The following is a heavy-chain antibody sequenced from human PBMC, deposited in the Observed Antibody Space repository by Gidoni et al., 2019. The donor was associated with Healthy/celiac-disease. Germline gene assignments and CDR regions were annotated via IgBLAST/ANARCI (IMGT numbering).Heavy chain of an antibody. D-gene: IGHD2-8*01. Sequence: QVQLVESGGGVVQTGRSLRLSCAASGFPFSSYGMHWVRQAPGKGLEWVAVISYDGSNKYYADSVKGRFTISRDNSKNTLYLQMNSLRAEDTAVYYCAKNNKGMLDAFDIWGQGTMVTVSS. V-gene: IGHV3-30*18. CDR1: GFPFSSYG. CDR3: AKNNKGMLDAFDI. J-gene: IGHJ3*02. CDR2: ISYDGSNK.